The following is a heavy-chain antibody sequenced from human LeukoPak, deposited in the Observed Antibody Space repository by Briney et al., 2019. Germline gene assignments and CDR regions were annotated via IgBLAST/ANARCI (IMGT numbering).Heavy chain of an antibody. D-gene: IGHD3-9*01. CDR2: IYPKSGGT. CDR3: ARVSTSGYRDWLDP. J-gene: IGHJ5*02. V-gene: IGHV1-2*02. Sequence: ASVTVSCKASGYTCADYYIHWVRQAPGQGLEWMGWIYPKSGGTNSAQKFQGRVTMTRDTSISTAYMELSRLKFDDTAVYYCARVSTSGYRDWLDPWGQGTLVTVSS. CDR1: GYTCADYY.